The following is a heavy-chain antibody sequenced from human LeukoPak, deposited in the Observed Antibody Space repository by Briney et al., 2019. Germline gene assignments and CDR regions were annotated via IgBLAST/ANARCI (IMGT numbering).Heavy chain of an antibody. CDR1: GYTFTSYY. V-gene: IGHV1-46*01. D-gene: IGHD6-13*01. CDR2: INPSGGST. Sequence: GASVKVSCKASGYTFTSYYMHWVRQAPGQGLEWMGIINPSGGSTSYAQKFQGRVTMTRDMSTSTVYMELSSLRSEDTAVYYCARDGGGQLVGHYYYMGVWGKGTTVTVSS. J-gene: IGHJ6*03. CDR3: ARDGGGQLVGHYYYMGV.